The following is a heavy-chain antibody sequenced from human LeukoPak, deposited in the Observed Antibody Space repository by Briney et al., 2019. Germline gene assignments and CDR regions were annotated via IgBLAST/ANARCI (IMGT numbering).Heavy chain of an antibody. CDR2: IYYSGST. Sequence: SETLSLTCTVSGGSISSYYWSWIRQPPGKGLEWIGYIYYSGSTNYNPSLKSRVTISVDTSKNQFSLKLSSVTAADTAVYYCARGLYAYVWGSSIYYYYYYMDVWGKGTTVTVSS. J-gene: IGHJ6*03. CDR3: ARGLYAYVWGSSIYYYYYYMDV. CDR1: GGSISSYY. D-gene: IGHD3-16*01. V-gene: IGHV4-59*01.